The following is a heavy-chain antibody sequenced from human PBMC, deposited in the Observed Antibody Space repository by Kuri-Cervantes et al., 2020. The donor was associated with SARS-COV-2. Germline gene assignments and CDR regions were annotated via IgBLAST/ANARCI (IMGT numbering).Heavy chain of an antibody. V-gene: IGHV1-69*01. CDR1: GYTFTSYG. D-gene: IGHD5-18*01. Sequence: GGSLRLSCKASGYTFTSYGISWVRQAPGQGLEWMGGIIPIFGTANYAQKFQGRVTITADESTSTAYMELSSLRSEDTAVYYCASQDSYGYPVDYWGQGTLVTVSS. J-gene: IGHJ4*02. CDR3: ASQDSYGYPVDY. CDR2: IIPIFGTA.